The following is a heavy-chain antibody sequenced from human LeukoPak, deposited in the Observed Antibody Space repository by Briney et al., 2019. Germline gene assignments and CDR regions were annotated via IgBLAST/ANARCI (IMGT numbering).Heavy chain of an antibody. V-gene: IGHV3-11*05. J-gene: IGHJ3*02. CDR3: ARESLEAFDI. D-gene: IGHD3-10*01. Sequence: GGSLRLSCAASGFTFSDYYMSWIRQAPGEGLEWVSYISNIGTYTNYADSVKGRFTISRDNAKNSLYLQMNSLRAEDTAVYYCARESLEAFDIWGQGTMVTVSS. CDR1: GFTFSDYY. CDR2: ISNIGTYT.